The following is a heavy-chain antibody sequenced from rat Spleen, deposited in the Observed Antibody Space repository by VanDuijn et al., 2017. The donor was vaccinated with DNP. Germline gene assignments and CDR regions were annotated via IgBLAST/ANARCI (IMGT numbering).Heavy chain of an antibody. D-gene: IGHD4-3*01. V-gene: IGHV5S13*01. CDR3: VRWNSGHFDY. CDR2: ISTGGANT. J-gene: IGHJ2*01. CDR1: GFSFSDYA. Sequence: EVQLVESGGGLVQPGRSLKLSCAASGFSFSDYAMAWVRQAPTKGLEWVAAISTGGANTYYRDSVKGRFTLSRDDAKNTQYLQMDSLRSEDTATYYCVRWNSGHFDYWGQGVMVTVSS.